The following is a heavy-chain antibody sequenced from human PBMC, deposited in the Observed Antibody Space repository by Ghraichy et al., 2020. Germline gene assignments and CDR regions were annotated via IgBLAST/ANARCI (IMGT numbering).Heavy chain of an antibody. CDR1: GFTFSSYG. D-gene: IGHD3-22*01. CDR2: IRYDGSNK. J-gene: IGHJ4*02. Sequence: GGSLRLSCAASGFTFSSYGMHWVRQAPGKGLEWVAFIRYDGSNKYYADSVKGRFTISRDNSKNTLYLQMNSLRAEDTAVYYCAKGHKKYYYDSSGYHYFDYWGQGTLVTVSS. CDR3: AKGHKKYYYDSSGYHYFDY. V-gene: IGHV3-30*02.